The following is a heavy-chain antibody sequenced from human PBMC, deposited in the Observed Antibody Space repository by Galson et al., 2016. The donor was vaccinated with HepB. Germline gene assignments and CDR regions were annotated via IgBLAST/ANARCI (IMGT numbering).Heavy chain of an antibody. CDR1: GFTFSNYA. V-gene: IGHV3-23*01. J-gene: IGHJ4*02. CDR3: AKGGNTAARFFLRDTPFDY. CDR2: ISGSGGRI. Sequence: SLRLSCAASGFTFSNYAMNWVRQAPGKGLEWVSSISGSGGRIYYADSVKGRFTISRDNSKNTLYLQMNSLRAEDTAVYYCAKGGNTAARFFLRDTPFDYSGQGTLVTVSS. D-gene: IGHD6-6*01.